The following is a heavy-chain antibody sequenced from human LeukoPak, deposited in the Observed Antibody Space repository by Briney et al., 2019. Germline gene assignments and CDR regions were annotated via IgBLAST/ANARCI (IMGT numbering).Heavy chain of an antibody. CDR3: AKALTSGWYLDAFNI. CDR2: ISYDGSNK. D-gene: IGHD6-19*01. Sequence: GGSLRLSCAASGFTFRNYYMHWVRQAPGKGLEWVAVISYDGSNKYYADSVKGRFTISRDNSKNTLFLEMNNLRAEDTAVYYCAKALTSGWYLDAFNIWGQGTMVTVSS. CDR1: GFTFRNYY. J-gene: IGHJ3*02. V-gene: IGHV3-30*18.